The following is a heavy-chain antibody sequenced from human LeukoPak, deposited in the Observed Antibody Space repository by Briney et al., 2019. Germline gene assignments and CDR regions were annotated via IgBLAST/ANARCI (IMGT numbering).Heavy chain of an antibody. CDR3: ARHRGQPYYFDY. CDR1: GFTFSTYS. CDR2: ISSSSNYI. D-gene: IGHD6-13*01. V-gene: IGHV3-21*06. Sequence: GGSLRLSCAASGFTFSTYSMNWVRQAPGKGLEWVSSISSSSNYIYYADSLKGRFTISRDNAKNSLFLQMNSLRAEDTAVYYCARHRGQPYYFDYWSQGTLVTVSS. J-gene: IGHJ4*02.